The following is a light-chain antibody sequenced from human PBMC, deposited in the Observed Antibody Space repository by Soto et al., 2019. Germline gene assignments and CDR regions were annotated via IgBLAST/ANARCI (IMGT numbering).Light chain of an antibody. J-gene: IGLJ2*01. V-gene: IGLV2-14*01. Sequence: QSALTQPASVSGSPGQSITISCTGTSSDVGGYNYVSWYQQHPGKAPKLIIYEVANRPSGVSNRFSGSQSGNTASLTISGLQAEDEAVYFCSTYTSRSTLVFGGGTKLTVL. CDR1: SSDVGGYNY. CDR2: EVA. CDR3: STYTSRSTLV.